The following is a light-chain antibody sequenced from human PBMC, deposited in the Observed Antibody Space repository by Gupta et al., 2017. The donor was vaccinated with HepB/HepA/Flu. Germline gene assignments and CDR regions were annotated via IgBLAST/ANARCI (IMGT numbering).Light chain of an antibody. V-gene: IGKV1-39*01. J-gene: IGKJ1*01. CDR3: QQSDSTPPT. Sequence: DIQMTQSPSSLSASVRDRVTITCRASQTISSYLNWYQQKPGKAPELLIYAASSLQSGVPSRFSGSGSGTDFTLTISSLQPEDFATYYCQQSDSTPPTFGQGTKVEIK. CDR2: AAS. CDR1: QTISSY.